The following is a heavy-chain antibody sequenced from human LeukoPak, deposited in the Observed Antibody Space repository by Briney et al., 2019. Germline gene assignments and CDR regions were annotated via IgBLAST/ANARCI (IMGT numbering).Heavy chain of an antibody. J-gene: IGHJ4*02. CDR1: GYTFTSYG. CDR2: ISVYNGNT. CDR3: ARWWFGELFADYFDY. V-gene: IGHV1-18*01. Sequence: ASVKVSCKASGYTFTSYGISWVRQAPGQGLEWMGWISVYNGNTNYAQKLQGRVTMTTDTSTSTAYMELRSLRSDDTAVYYCARWWFGELFADYFDYWGQGTLVTVSS. D-gene: IGHD3-10*01.